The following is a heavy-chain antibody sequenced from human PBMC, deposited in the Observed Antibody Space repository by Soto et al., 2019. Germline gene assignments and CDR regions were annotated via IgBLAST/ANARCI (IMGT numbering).Heavy chain of an antibody. V-gene: IGHV3-23*01. CDR1: VFTFSDYA. J-gene: IGHJ6*02. Sequence: GSLRLSCAASVFTFSDYAMSWVRQAPGKGLEWVSAIDGSSATTNYADSVKGRFTISRDNSKNTLFLHMSGLRAEDTAVYYCARDRRPSIYSGLAVWGQGTTVTVSS. D-gene: IGHD2-2*01. CDR3: ARDRRPSIYSGLAV. CDR2: IDGSSATT.